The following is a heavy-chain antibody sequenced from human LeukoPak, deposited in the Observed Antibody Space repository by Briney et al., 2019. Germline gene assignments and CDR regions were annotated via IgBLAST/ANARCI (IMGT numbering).Heavy chain of an antibody. J-gene: IGHJ3*02. V-gene: IGHV4-59*11. CDR2: IYSSGDT. CDR1: GGSMSGHY. CDR3: ARAPAVVPAIAIDGFDI. D-gene: IGHD2-21*02. Sequence: SETLSLTCNVSGGSMSGHYWGWIRLPPGKGLEWIGYIYSSGDTNYNPSLKSRVAISMDTSKNQFFLNLTFVTAADSAVYYCARAPAVVPAIAIDGFDIWGLGTLVTVSS.